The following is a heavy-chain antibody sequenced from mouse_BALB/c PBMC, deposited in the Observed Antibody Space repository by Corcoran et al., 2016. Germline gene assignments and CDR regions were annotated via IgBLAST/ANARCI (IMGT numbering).Heavy chain of an antibody. CDR3: ATYGNYESYFDY. J-gene: IGHJ2*01. CDR2: IDPANGNT. V-gene: IGHV14-3*02. Sequence: EVQLQQSGAELVKPGASVKLSCTASGFNIKDTDMHWVKQRPEQGLDWIGRIDPANGNTKYDPKFQGKATITADTSSNTAYLQLSSLTSEDTAVYYCATYGNYESYFDYWGQGTTLTVSS. CDR1: GFNIKDTD. D-gene: IGHD2-1*01.